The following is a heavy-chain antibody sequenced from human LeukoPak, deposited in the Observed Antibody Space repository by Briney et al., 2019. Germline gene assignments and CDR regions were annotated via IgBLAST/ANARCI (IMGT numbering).Heavy chain of an antibody. J-gene: IGHJ2*01. Sequence: PGGSLRLSCAASGFTFSSYSMNWVRQAPGKGLEWFSSINSSSSYIYYADSVKGRFTISRDNARNSLYLQMNSLRAEDTAVYCCARDGLAAATLHWCFDLWGRGTLVTVSS. CDR2: INSSSSYI. CDR1: GFTFSSYS. CDR3: ARDGLAAATLHWCFDL. V-gene: IGHV3-21*01. D-gene: IGHD2-15*01.